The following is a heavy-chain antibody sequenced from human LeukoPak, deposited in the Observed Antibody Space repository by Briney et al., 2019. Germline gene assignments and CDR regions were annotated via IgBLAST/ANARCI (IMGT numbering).Heavy chain of an antibody. CDR2: INHSGST. J-gene: IGHJ4*02. Sequence: PSETLSLTCAVYGGSFSGYYWSWIRQPPGKGLEWIGEINHSGSTNYNPSLKSRVTISVDTSKNQFSLKLSSVTAADTAVYYCARADPSWYYDSSGPPTYDYWGQGTLVTVSS. V-gene: IGHV4-34*01. D-gene: IGHD3-22*01. CDR3: ARADPSWYYDSSGPPTYDY. CDR1: GGSFSGYY.